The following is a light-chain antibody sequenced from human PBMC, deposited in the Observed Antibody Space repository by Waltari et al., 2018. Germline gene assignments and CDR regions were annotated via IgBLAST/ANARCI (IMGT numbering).Light chain of an antibody. Sequence: EIVLTQSPATLSLSPGERATLSCRASQSVSSYSAWYQQKPGQAPRLLIFDASKRATGIPARFSGSGSGTDFTLTISSLEPEDFAVYYCQQRSNWPPIFTFGPGTKVDIK. CDR2: DAS. V-gene: IGKV3-11*01. CDR3: QQRSNWPPIFT. J-gene: IGKJ3*01. CDR1: QSVSSY.